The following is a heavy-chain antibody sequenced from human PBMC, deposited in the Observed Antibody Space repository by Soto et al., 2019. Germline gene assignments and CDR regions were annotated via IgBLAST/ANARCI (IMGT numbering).Heavy chain of an antibody. CDR1: GLSINSDY. CDR3: AQSTGWPGFDF. V-gene: IGHV4-59*13. D-gene: IGHD2-2*01. J-gene: IGHJ4*02. CDR2: IYNGGIT. Sequence: SETLSLTCSASGLSINSDYWSWLRQPPGKGLEWIGHIYNGGITKYNPSLTSRVIISVDMSKSQVSLKLASVTAADTAAYYCAQSTGWPGFDFWGQGVLVT.